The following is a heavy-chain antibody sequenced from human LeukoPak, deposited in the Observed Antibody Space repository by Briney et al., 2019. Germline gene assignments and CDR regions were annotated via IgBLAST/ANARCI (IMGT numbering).Heavy chain of an antibody. CDR3: ARTDGYCSGGSCYSSVYYYYYYMDV. J-gene: IGHJ6*03. Sequence: GASVKVSCKASGYTFTSYGISWVRQAPGQGLEWMGWISAYNGNTNYAQKIQGRVTMTTDTSTSTAYMELRSLRSDDTAVYYCARTDGYCSGGSCYSSVYYYYYYMDVWGKGTTVTVSS. CDR1: GYTFTSYG. CDR2: ISAYNGNT. D-gene: IGHD2-15*01. V-gene: IGHV1-18*01.